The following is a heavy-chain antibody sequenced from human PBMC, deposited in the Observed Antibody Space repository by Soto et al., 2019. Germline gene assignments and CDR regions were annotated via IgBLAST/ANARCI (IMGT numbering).Heavy chain of an antibody. CDR3: ARSVRGSGSWFDP. V-gene: IGHV1-69*13. D-gene: IGHD3-10*01. J-gene: IGHJ5*02. CDR1: GGTFSSYA. Sequence: ASVKVSCKASGGTFSSYAISWVRQAPGQGLEWMGGIIPIFGTANYAQKFQGRVTITAVESTSTAYMELSSLRSEDTAVYYCARSVRGSGSWFDPWGQGTLVTVSS. CDR2: IIPIFGTA.